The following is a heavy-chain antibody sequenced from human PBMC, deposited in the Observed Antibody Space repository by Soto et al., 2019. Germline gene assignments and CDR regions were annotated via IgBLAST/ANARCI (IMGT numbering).Heavy chain of an antibody. D-gene: IGHD6-19*01. J-gene: IGHJ5*02. CDR1: GGSVSITTYY. CDR2: IYYSGST. Sequence: QLQMQESGPGLVKPSETLSLTCTVSGGSVSITTYYWGWVRQPPGKGLEWIGSIYYSGSTYYNPSLKSRLTISVDTSENQFYLKLSSVSAADTAVYYCARHGQLYNSGWYLNWFDPWGQGTLVTVSS. CDR3: ARHGQLYNSGWYLNWFDP. V-gene: IGHV4-39*01.